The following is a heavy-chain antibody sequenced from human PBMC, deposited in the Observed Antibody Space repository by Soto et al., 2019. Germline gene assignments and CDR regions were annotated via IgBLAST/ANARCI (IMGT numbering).Heavy chain of an antibody. Sequence: GASVKVSCKASGYTFTGSYMHWVRQAPGQGLEWMGIINPSGGSTTYAQTFQGRVTMTRDTSTRIFYMELSSLSSEDTAVYYCARGYLDSRGYYFDHWGQGTLVTVSS. V-gene: IGHV1-46*01. CDR2: INPSGGST. D-gene: IGHD3-22*01. J-gene: IGHJ4*02. CDR3: ARGYLDSRGYYFDH. CDR1: GYTFTGSY.